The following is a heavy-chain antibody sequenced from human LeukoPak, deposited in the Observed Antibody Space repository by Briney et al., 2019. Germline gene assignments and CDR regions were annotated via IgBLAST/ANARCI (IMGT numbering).Heavy chain of an antibody. Sequence: ASVKVSCKASGYTFTSYGINWVRQAPGQGLEWMGGISAYNGNTNYAQKLQGRVTMTTDTSTSTACMELRSLSSDDTAVYYCARDAAKNYYDSSGYRWFDPWGQGTLVTVSS. CDR3: ARDAAKNYYDSSGYRWFDP. J-gene: IGHJ5*02. D-gene: IGHD3-22*01. CDR2: ISAYNGNT. CDR1: GYTFTSYG. V-gene: IGHV1-18*01.